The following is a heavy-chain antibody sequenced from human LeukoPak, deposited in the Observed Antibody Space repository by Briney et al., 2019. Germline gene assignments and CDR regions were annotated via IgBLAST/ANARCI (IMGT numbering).Heavy chain of an antibody. D-gene: IGHD6-6*01. V-gene: IGHV3-30*04. CDR1: GFTFSSYA. J-gene: IGHJ4*02. Sequence: GGSLRLSCAASGFTFSSYAMHWVRQAPGKGLEWVAVISYDGSNKYYADSVKGRFTISRDNSKNTLYLQMNSLRAEDTAVYYCARNRSEYSSSPGQYWGQGTLVTVSS. CDR2: ISYDGSNK. CDR3: ARNRSEYSSSPGQY.